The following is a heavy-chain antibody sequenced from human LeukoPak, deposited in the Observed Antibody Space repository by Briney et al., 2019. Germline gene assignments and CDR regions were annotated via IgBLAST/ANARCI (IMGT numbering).Heavy chain of an antibody. D-gene: IGHD6-19*01. J-gene: IGHJ4*02. Sequence: GGSLRLSCAASGFTFSSYSMNWVRQAPGKGLEWVSYISSSSSTIYYADSVKGRFTISRDNAKNSLYLQMNSLRAEDTAVYYCARPRTVAGTGTPDYWGQGTLVTVSS. V-gene: IGHV3-48*04. CDR2: ISSSSSTI. CDR3: ARPRTVAGTGTPDY. CDR1: GFTFSSYS.